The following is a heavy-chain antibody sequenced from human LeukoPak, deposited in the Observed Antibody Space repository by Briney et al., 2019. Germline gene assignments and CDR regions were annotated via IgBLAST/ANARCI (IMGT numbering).Heavy chain of an antibody. CDR1: GFTFSSYE. V-gene: IGHV3-48*03. CDR2: ISSSGTTI. D-gene: IGHD3-10*01. Sequence: GGSLRLSCAASGFTFSSYEMNWVRQAPGKGLEWVSYISSSGTTIYYADSVKGRFTVSRDNAKNSLYLQMNSLRAEDTAVYYCARNRDYGSGSYHYYYYMDVWGKGTTVTVSS. CDR3: ARNRDYGSGSYHYYYYMDV. J-gene: IGHJ6*03.